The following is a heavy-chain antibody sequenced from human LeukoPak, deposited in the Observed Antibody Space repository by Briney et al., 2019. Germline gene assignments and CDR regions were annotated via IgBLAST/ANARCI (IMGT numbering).Heavy chain of an antibody. CDR3: AKVGIGSRDGYFDY. Sequence: GGSLRLSCAASGFSFRNYGMHWVRQAPGKGLEWVAVISKDGGSNKYHADSVKGRFTISRDNSMNTLYLQMNGLRAEDTAVYYCAKVGIGSRDGYFDYWGQGTLVTVSS. CDR1: GFSFRNYG. D-gene: IGHD5-18*01. J-gene: IGHJ4*02. CDR2: ISKDGGSNK. V-gene: IGHV3-30*18.